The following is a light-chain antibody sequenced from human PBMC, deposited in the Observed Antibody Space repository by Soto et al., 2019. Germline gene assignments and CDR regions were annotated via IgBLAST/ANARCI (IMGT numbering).Light chain of an antibody. V-gene: IGKV2-28*01. CDR3: RQNIDIPWS. Sequence: DVVMTQSPLSLSVTPGEPASISCRASQNLLYSNGYNYLDWYLQKPGQSPQLLIYMGSNRAPGVPDRFSGSGSGTDFSLKISRVEAEDVGVYYCRQNIDIPWSFGQGTKVEI. J-gene: IGKJ1*01. CDR1: QNLLYSNGYNY. CDR2: MGS.